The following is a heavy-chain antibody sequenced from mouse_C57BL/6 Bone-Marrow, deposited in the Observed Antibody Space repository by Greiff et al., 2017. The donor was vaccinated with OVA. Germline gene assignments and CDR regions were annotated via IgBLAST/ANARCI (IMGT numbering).Heavy chain of an antibody. Sequence: EVMLVESGGGLVQPKGSLKLSCAASGFSFNTYAMNWVRQAPGKGLEWVARIRSKSNNYATYYADSVKDRFTISRDDSESMLYLQMNNLKTEDTAMYYCVRHLDGYDWYAMDYWGQGTSVTVSS. CDR3: VRHLDGYDWYAMDY. CDR2: IRSKSNNYAT. J-gene: IGHJ4*01. CDR1: GFSFNTYA. D-gene: IGHD2-2*01. V-gene: IGHV10-1*01.